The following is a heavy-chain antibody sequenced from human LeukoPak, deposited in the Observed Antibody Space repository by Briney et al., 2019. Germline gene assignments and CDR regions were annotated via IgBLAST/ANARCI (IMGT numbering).Heavy chain of an antibody. D-gene: IGHD6-13*01. V-gene: IGHV1-18*01. CDR1: GYTFTNYG. CDR2: ISGYNGNP. J-gene: IGHJ4*02. CDR3: ARDPSLAGAGIRLFDY. Sequence: ASVKVSCKTSGYTFTNYGISWVRQAPGQGLEWMGWISGYNGNPRYAQKVQGRVTMTTDTSTNTAYMEVNSLRSDDTAIYYCARDPSLAGAGIRLFDYWGQGTLVIVSS.